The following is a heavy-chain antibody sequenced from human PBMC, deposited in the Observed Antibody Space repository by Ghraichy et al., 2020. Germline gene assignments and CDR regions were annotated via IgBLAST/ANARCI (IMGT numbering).Heavy chain of an antibody. V-gene: IGHV4-34*01. CDR1: GGSFSGYY. CDR3: ARRDSGLPGFDP. D-gene: IGHD6-19*01. J-gene: IGHJ5*02. Sequence: SQTLSLTCAVYGGSFSGYYWSWIRQPPGKGLEWIGEINHSGSTNYNPSLKSRVTISVDTSKNQFSLKLSSVTAADTAVYYCARRDSGLPGFDPWGQGTLVTVSS. CDR2: INHSGST.